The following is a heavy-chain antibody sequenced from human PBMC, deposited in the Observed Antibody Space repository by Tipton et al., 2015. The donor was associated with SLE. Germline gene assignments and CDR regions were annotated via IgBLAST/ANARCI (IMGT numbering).Heavy chain of an antibody. V-gene: IGHV4-31*03. CDR1: GGSISSGGYY. D-gene: IGHD4/OR15-4a*01. J-gene: IGHJ6*03. Sequence: TLSLTCTVSGGSISSGGYYWSWIRQHQGKGLEWIGYIYYSGSTYYNPSLKSRVTISVDTSKNQFSLKLSSVTAADTAVYYCARAGVLPYYYYYMDVWGKGTTVTVSS. CDR2: IYYSGST. CDR3: ARAGVLPYYYYYMDV.